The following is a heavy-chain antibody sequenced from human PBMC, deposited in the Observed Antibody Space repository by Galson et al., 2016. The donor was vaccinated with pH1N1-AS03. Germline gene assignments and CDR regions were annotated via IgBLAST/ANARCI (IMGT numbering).Heavy chain of an antibody. Sequence: SLRLSCAAPGFTFKSYWMSWVRQAPGKGLEWVANINQDENEKYCVDSVKGRFTISRDNAKSSLYLEMNSLRAEDTALYYCARESTGTEHIVVVTGRYGYYYMDVWGKGTTVTVSS. J-gene: IGHJ6*03. CDR1: GFTFKSYW. CDR2: INQDENEK. CDR3: ARESTGTEHIVVVTGRYGYYYMDV. D-gene: IGHD2-21*02. V-gene: IGHV3-7*03.